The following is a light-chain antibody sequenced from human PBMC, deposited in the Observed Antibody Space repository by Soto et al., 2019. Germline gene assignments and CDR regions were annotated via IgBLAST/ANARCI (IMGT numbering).Light chain of an antibody. J-gene: IGKJ4*01. CDR3: QHTYITIS. V-gene: IGKV1-39*01. CDR1: QNISTY. CDR2: RTS. Sequence: DIQVTQSPSSLSASVGDRVTISCRASQNISTYLHWFQQRPGGAPKLLISRTSNLEIAVPSRFGGSGSGTDFPLTISDLQAEDSASYYCQHTYITISFGGGTKVE.